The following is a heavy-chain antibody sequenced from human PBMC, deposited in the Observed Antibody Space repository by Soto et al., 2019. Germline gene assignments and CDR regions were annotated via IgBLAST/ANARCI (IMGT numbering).Heavy chain of an antibody. CDR3: ATDQRHCCSSSCRHHYYYYYYMDV. J-gene: IGHJ6*03. V-gene: IGHV1-69*08. CDR1: GGTFSSYT. D-gene: IGHD2-2*01. Sequence: QVQLVQSGAEVKKPGSSVKVSCKASGGTFSSYTISWVRQAPGQGLEWMGRIIPILGIANYAQKFQGRITITADKKTSTADKEERSLISEDTAAEYCATDQRHCCSSSCRHHYYYYYYMDVWGKGTTVTVSS. CDR2: IIPILGIA.